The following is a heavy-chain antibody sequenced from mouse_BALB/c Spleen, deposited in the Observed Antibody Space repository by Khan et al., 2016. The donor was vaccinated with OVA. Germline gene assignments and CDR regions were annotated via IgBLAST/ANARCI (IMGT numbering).Heavy chain of an antibody. CDR3: ARGLRRYYYAMDY. D-gene: IGHD2-2*01. CDR1: GFDFSRYW. J-gene: IGHJ4*01. V-gene: IGHV4-1*02. Sequence: EVKLEESGGGLVQPGGSLKLSCAASGFDFSRYWMSWVRQAPGNGLEWIGEINPDSSTINYTPSLKDKFIISRDNAKNTLYLQMSKVRSEDTALYYCARGLRRYYYAMDYWGQGTSVTVSS. CDR2: INPDSSTI.